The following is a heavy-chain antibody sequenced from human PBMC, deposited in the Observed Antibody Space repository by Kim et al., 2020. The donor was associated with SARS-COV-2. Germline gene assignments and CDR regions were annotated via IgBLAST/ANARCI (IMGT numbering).Heavy chain of an antibody. D-gene: IGHD3-10*01. Sequence: YAHKFQDRVTMTADKSIRTAYMEMTGLRSDDTAVYYCARDPSTYFRGGMDVWGQGTTVTVSS. J-gene: IGHJ6*02. V-gene: IGHV1-2*07. CDR3: ARDPSTYFRGGMDV.